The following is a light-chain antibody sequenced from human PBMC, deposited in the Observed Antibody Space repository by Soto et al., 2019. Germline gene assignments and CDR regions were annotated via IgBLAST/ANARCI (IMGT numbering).Light chain of an antibody. CDR3: QQYGSSGT. CDR2: GAS. Sequence: IVLTQSPGTLSLSPVERATISCRASQSVSNNYLAWYQQKPGQAPRLLIYGASNRATGIPDRFSGSGSGTDFTLTISRLEPEDFAVYYCQQYGSSGTFGQGTKVDI. V-gene: IGKV3-20*01. CDR1: QSVSNNY. J-gene: IGKJ1*01.